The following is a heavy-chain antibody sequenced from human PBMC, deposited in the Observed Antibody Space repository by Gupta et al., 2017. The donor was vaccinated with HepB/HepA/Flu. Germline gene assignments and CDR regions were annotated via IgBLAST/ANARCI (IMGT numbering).Heavy chain of an antibody. J-gene: IGHJ6*03. CDR2: INPSGGST. Sequence: GQGLEWMGIINPSGGSTSYAQKFQGRVTMTRDTSTSTVYMELSSLRSEDTAVYYCATATGIAVAGRGQYYYMDVWGKGTTVTVYS. D-gene: IGHD6-19*01. CDR3: ATATGIAVAGRGQYYYMDV. V-gene: IGHV1-46*01.